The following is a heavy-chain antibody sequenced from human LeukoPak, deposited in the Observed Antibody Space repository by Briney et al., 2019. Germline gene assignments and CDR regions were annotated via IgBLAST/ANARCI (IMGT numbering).Heavy chain of an antibody. Sequence: GESLKISCKGSGYTFTTYWIGWVRQMPGKGLEWMGIIYPGDSDTRYSPSFQGQVTISADKSISTAYLQWSSLKASDTAMYYCARFEQQLNFDYWGQGTLVTVSS. CDR2: IYPGDSDT. D-gene: IGHD6-13*01. CDR1: GYTFTTYW. J-gene: IGHJ4*02. V-gene: IGHV5-51*01. CDR3: ARFEQQLNFDY.